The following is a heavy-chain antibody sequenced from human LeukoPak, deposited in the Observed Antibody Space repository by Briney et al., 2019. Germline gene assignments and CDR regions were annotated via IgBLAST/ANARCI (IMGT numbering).Heavy chain of an antibody. V-gene: IGHV3-30*02. D-gene: IGHD2-2*01. Sequence: GGSLRLSCAASGFTFSSYGMHWVRQAPGKGLEWVALIRYDGSNKYYADSVKGRFTISRDNSKNTLYLQMNSLRAEDTAVYYCAKAIVVPAAIVYYYYYMDVWGEGTTLTVSS. CDR3: AKAIVVPAAIVYYYYYMDV. J-gene: IGHJ6*03. CDR1: GFTFSSYG. CDR2: IRYDGSNK.